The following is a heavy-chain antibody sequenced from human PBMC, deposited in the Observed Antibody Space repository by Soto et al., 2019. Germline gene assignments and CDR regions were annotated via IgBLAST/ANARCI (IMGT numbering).Heavy chain of an antibody. Sequence: ASVKVSCKASGGTFRTYAIYWVRQAPGQGLEWMGGIIPLFGTAKYAQNFQGRITITADESTNTAYMELRSLRSQDTAVYYCARGVHYDSSGYYYFYWGQGTLVTVSS. D-gene: IGHD3-22*01. CDR1: GGTFRTYA. J-gene: IGHJ4*02. V-gene: IGHV1-69*13. CDR3: ARGVHYDSSGYYYFY. CDR2: IIPLFGTA.